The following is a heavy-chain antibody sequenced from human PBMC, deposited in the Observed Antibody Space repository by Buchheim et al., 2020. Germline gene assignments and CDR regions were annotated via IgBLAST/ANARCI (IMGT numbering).Heavy chain of an antibody. CDR2: INSDGSST. CDR3: ARLPRYYYDSSGYYSPDYYYYGMDV. CDR1: GFTFSSYW. V-gene: IGHV3-74*01. J-gene: IGHJ6*02. Sequence: EVQLVESGGGLVQPGGSLRLSCAAFGFTFSSYWMHWVRQAPGKGLVWVSRINSDGSSTSYADSVKGRFTISRDNAKNTLYLQMNSLRAEDTAVYYCARLPRYYYDSSGYYSPDYYYYGMDVWGQGTT. D-gene: IGHD3-22*01.